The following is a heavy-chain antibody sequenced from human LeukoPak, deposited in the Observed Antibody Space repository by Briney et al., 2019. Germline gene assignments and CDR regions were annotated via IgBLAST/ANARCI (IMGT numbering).Heavy chain of an antibody. D-gene: IGHD6-13*01. CDR2: INHSGST. CDR3: ARHRSNGYSSSWYRSRRYNWFDP. J-gene: IGHJ5*02. CDR1: GYSISSGYY. V-gene: IGHV4-38-2*02. Sequence: PSETLSLTCTVSGYSISSGYYWSWIRQPPGKGLEWIGEINHSGSTNYNPSLKSRVTISVDTSKNQFSLKLSSVTAADTAVYYCARHRSNGYSSSWYRSRRYNWFDPWGQGTLVTVSS.